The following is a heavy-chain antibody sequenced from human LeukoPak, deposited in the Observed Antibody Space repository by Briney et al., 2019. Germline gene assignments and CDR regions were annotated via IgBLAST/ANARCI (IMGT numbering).Heavy chain of an antibody. D-gene: IGHD5-24*01. CDR3: ARQRWLQPSRADY. Sequence: ASVKVSCKASGYTFTSYAMNWVRQAPGQGLEWMGWISAYNGNTNYAQKLQGRVTMTTDTSTSTAYMELRSLRSDDTAVYYCARQRWLQPSRADYWGQGTLVTVSS. CDR2: ISAYNGNT. CDR1: GYTFTSYA. J-gene: IGHJ4*02. V-gene: IGHV1-18*01.